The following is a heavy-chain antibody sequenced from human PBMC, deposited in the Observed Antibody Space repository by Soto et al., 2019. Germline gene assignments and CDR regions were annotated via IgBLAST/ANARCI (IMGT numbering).Heavy chain of an antibody. CDR3: ARGGHIAVVTASFDY. Sequence: APVEASSKASGYTFKTYYLPSGRQDPGKALEWMGVIHPSGGGTTYAQKFLGRVTVTRDTSTSTVFMELSSLRSDDTAVYYCARGGHIAVVTASFDYWGQGTLVTVSS. J-gene: IGHJ4*02. D-gene: IGHD2-21*02. CDR2: IHPSGGGT. V-gene: IGHV1-46*02. CDR1: GYTFKTYY.